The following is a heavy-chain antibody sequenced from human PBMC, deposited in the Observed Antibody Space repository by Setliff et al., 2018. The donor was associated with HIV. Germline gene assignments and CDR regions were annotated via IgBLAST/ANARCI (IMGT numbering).Heavy chain of an antibody. D-gene: IGHD2-21*02. Sequence: NPSETLSLTCTVSGGSISSYYWSWIRQPAGKGLEWIGRIYTSGSTNYNPSLRSRVTMSVDTSKNQFSLKVTSVTAADTAVYYCTRDLWGDDYYYNNMDVWGKGTTVTVSS. J-gene: IGHJ6*03. CDR3: TRDLWGDDYYYNNMDV. CDR2: IYTSGST. V-gene: IGHV4-4*07. CDR1: GGSISSYY.